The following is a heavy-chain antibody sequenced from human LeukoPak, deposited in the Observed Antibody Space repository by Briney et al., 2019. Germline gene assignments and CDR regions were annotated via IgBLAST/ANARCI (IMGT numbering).Heavy chain of an antibody. CDR3: ATFPPTYYYDSSGYFPIDY. Sequence: GGSLRLSCAASGFIFSDFAMNWVRQAPGKGLEWVSHVGGDDKAYYTDSVKGRFTVSRDNSKNTLSLQMNSLRPEDTAIYYCATFPPTYYYDSSGYFPIDYWGQGTLVTVSS. D-gene: IGHD3-22*01. J-gene: IGHJ4*02. CDR1: GFIFSDFA. CDR2: VGGDDKA. V-gene: IGHV3-23*01.